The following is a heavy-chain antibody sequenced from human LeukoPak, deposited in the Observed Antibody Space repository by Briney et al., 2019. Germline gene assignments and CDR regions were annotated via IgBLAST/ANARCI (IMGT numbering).Heavy chain of an antibody. CDR1: GFTFSSYW. Sequence: GGSLRLSCAASGFTFSSYWMHWVRQAPGKGLVWVSRINSDGSSTSYADSVKGRFTISRDNAKNTLYLQMNSLRAEDTAVYYCASRYSSSWYDAFDIWGQGTMITVSS. CDR2: INSDGSST. CDR3: ASRYSSSWYDAFDI. D-gene: IGHD6-13*01. J-gene: IGHJ3*02. V-gene: IGHV3-74*01.